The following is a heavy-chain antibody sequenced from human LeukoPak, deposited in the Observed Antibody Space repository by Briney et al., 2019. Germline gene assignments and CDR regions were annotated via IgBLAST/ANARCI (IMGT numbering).Heavy chain of an antibody. CDR3: ARDRATDTIFGVVIPSVGYYYMDV. V-gene: IGHV4-39*07. D-gene: IGHD3-3*01. Sequence: SETLSPTCTVSGCSISSSSYYWGWIRQPPGKGLEWSGSIYYSGSTYYNPSLKSRVTISVDTSKNQFSLKLSSVTAADTAVYYCARDRATDTIFGVVIPSVGYYYMDVWGKGTTVTVSS. CDR1: GCSISSSSYY. CDR2: IYYSGST. J-gene: IGHJ6*03.